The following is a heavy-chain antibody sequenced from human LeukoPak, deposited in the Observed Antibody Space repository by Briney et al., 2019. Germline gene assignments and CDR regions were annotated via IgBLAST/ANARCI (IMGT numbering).Heavy chain of an antibody. J-gene: IGHJ2*01. V-gene: IGHV4-34*01. CDR2: INHSGST. CDR1: GGSFSGYY. D-gene: IGHD1-14*01. Sequence: SETLSLTCAVYGGSFSGYYWSWIRQPPGKGLEWIGEINHSGSTNYNPSLKSRVTISVDTSKNQFSPKLSSVTAADTAVYYCARDRDEGFDLWGRGTLVTVSS. CDR3: ARDRDEGFDL.